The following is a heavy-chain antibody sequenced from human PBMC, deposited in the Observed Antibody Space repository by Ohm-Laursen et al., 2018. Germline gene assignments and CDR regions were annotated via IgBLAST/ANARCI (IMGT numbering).Heavy chain of an antibody. Sequence: SLRLSCAASGFSFSSYAMSWVRQAPGKGLEYVSAISSNGGSTYYANSVKGRFTISRDNSKNTLYLQMGSLRAEDMAVYYCARDLADFWSGYYYYYGMDVWGQGTTVTVSS. CDR1: GFSFSSYA. J-gene: IGHJ6*02. CDR3: ARDLADFWSGYYYYYGMDV. CDR2: ISSNGGST. D-gene: IGHD3-3*01. V-gene: IGHV3-64*01.